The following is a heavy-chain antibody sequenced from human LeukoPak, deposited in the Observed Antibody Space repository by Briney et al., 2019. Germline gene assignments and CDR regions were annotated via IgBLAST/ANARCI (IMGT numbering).Heavy chain of an antibody. Sequence: SETLSLTCTVSGGSVSSGSYYWSWIRQPPGKGLEWIGDIYYSGSTNYNPSLKSRVTISVDTSKNQFSLKLSSVTAAATAVYYCATDRTAARYYYYYYGMDVWGQGTTVTVSS. CDR2: IYYSGST. D-gene: IGHD6-6*01. V-gene: IGHV4-61*01. CDR3: ATDRTAARYYYYYYGMDV. CDR1: GGSVSSGSYY. J-gene: IGHJ6*02.